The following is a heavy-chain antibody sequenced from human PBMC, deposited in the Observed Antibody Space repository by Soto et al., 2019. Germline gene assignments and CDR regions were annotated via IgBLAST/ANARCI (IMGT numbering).Heavy chain of an antibody. D-gene: IGHD3-9*01. CDR1: GFTFSSYG. CDR2: ISYDGSNK. V-gene: IGHV3-30*18. CDR3: AKVPRYDILTGYYNY. J-gene: IGHJ4*02. Sequence: GGSLRLSCAASGFTFSSYGMHWVRQAPGKGLEWVAVISYDGSNKYYADSVKGRFTISRDNSKNTLYLQMNSLRAEDTAVYYCAKVPRYDILTGYYNYWGQGTLVTVSS.